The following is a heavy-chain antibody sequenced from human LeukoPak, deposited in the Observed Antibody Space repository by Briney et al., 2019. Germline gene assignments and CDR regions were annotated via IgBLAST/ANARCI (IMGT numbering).Heavy chain of an antibody. Sequence: PSGTLSLTCTVSGGSISSYYWSWIRQPPGKGLEWIGYIYYSGSTNYNPSLKTRVTISVDTSKNQFSLKLSSVTAADTAVYYCARVSPPPYYYYYMDVWGKGTTVTVSS. CDR1: GGSISSYY. J-gene: IGHJ6*03. CDR3: ARVSPPPYYYYYMDV. CDR2: IYYSGST. V-gene: IGHV4-59*01.